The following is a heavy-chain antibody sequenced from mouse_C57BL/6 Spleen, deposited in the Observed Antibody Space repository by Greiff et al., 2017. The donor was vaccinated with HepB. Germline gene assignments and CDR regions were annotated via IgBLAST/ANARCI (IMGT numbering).Heavy chain of an antibody. CDR3: ARSPYDYDAMDY. CDR1: GYAFSSSW. V-gene: IGHV1-82*01. J-gene: IGHJ4*01. CDR2: IYPGDGDT. Sequence: VMLVESGPELVKPGASVKISCKASGYAFSSSWMNWVKQRPGKGLEWIGRIYPGDGDTNYNGKFKGKATLTADKSSSTAYMQLSSLTSEDSAVYFCARSPYDYDAMDYWGQGTSVTVSS.